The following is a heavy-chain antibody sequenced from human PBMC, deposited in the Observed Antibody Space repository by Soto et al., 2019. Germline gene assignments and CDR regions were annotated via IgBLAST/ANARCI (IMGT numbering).Heavy chain of an antibody. J-gene: IGHJ4*02. V-gene: IGHV1-2*02. Sequence: ASVKVSCKASGYTFTGYFMHWVRQAPGQGLEWMGWINPKTGVTNYAQKFQGRVTMTRDTSISTAYMELGRLRSDDTAMYYCATDLRSGYDTFFDYWGQGTQVTVSS. CDR2: INPKTGVT. CDR1: GYTFTGYF. CDR3: ATDLRSGYDTFFDY. D-gene: IGHD5-12*01.